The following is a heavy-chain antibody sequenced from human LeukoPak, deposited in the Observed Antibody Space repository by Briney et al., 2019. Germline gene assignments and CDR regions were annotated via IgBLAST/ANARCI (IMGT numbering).Heavy chain of an antibody. CDR3: ARVQSSSWYSPYYYYGMDV. V-gene: IGHV1-2*02. J-gene: IGHJ6*02. CDR1: GYTFTGYY. CDR2: INPNSDGT. D-gene: IGHD6-13*01. Sequence: PSVKVSCKASGYTFTGYYMHWVRQAPGQGLEWMGWINPNSDGTNYAQKFQGRVTMTRDTSISTAYMELSRLRSDDTAVYYCARVQSSSWYSPYYYYGMDVWGQGTTVTVSS.